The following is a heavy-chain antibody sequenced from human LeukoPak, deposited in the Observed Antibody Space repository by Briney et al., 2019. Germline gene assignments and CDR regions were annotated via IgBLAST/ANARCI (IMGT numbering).Heavy chain of an antibody. CDR2: IVGSGVTT. Sequence: GGSLRLSCVASGFTFSNYGMNWVRQAPGKGLEWVSGIVGSGVTTYYADSVKGRFTISRDNSKNTLYLHMNGLRVEDTAIYYCARDERWIQFDYWGQGTLVTVSS. CDR1: GFTFSNYG. V-gene: IGHV3-23*01. D-gene: IGHD5-18*01. CDR3: ARDERWIQFDY. J-gene: IGHJ4*02.